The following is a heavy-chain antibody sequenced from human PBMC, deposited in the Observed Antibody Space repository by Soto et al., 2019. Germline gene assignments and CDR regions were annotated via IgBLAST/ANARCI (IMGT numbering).Heavy chain of an antibody. CDR3: ATDKYGAGRVGVHS. V-gene: IGHV1-69*08. CDR1: GGTSTIYT. Sequence: QVQLVQSGAEVKKPGASLRVSCETSGGTSTIYTITWVRQAPGQGLQWMGTIVPTLRITNYAQEFQGRLTITADSSTSTAHIELTSLTSEDTAVYYCATDKYGAGRVGVHSWGQGTLVTVSS. D-gene: IGHD1-26*01. J-gene: IGHJ5*02. CDR2: IVPTLRIT.